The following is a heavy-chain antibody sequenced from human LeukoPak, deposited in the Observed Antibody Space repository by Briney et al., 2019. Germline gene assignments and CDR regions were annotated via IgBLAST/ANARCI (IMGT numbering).Heavy chain of an antibody. CDR1: GGSISSYY. D-gene: IGHD1-7*01. CDR2: IYTSGST. CDR3: ARHPRSWNYGSFDY. Sequence: SETLSLTCTVSGGSISSYYWSWIRQPPGKGLEWIGYIYTSGSTNYTPSLKSRVTISVDTSKNQFSLKLSSVTAADTAVYYCARHPRSWNYGSFDYWGQGTLVTVSS. V-gene: IGHV4-4*09. J-gene: IGHJ4*02.